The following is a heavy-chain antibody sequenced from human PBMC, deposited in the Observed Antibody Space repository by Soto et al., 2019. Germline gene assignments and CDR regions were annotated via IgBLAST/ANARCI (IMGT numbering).Heavy chain of an antibody. J-gene: IGHJ4*02. CDR3: MLGSGWKDFDY. CDR1: GGSITSSIYY. Sequence: SETLXLTCTVSGGSITSSIYYWGWIRQPPGKGLEWIGNIYYSGSTYYNPSLKSRVTISVDTSKNQFSLKLSSVTAADTAVYYCMLGSGWKDFDYWGQGTLVTSPQ. CDR2: IYYSGST. V-gene: IGHV4-39*01. D-gene: IGHD3-22*01.